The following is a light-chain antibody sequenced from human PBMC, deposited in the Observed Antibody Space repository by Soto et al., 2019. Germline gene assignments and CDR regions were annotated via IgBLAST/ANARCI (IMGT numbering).Light chain of an antibody. V-gene: IGKV3-20*01. Sequence: EIVLTQSQGTLSLSPGERATLSCRASQSVKSRHLVWYQQKPGQAPRHLIYGSSSRAIGIPDRSSGSGSGTDFTLTITRLEPEDFALYYCQHYDNSPLSFGGGTKSEIK. CDR1: QSVKSRH. J-gene: IGKJ4*01. CDR2: GSS. CDR3: QHYDNSPLS.